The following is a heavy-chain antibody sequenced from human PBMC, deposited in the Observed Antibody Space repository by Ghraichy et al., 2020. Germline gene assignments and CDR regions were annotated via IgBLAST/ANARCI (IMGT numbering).Heavy chain of an antibody. Sequence: SETLSLTCTVSGGSISSPSCYWDWIRQPTGKGLEWIGSSYYSRNTYYNPSLKSRLTISVDMSKNHFSLRLNSVTAADTAVYYCARRGYIAAAGYYFDYWGQGTLVAVSS. CDR3: ARRGYIAAAGYYFDY. J-gene: IGHJ4*02. CDR1: GGSISSPSCY. D-gene: IGHD6-13*01. V-gene: IGHV4-39*02. CDR2: SYYSRNT.